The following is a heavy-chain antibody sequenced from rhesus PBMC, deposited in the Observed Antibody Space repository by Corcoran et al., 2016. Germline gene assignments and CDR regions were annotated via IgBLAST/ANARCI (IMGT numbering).Heavy chain of an antibody. D-gene: IGHD4-29*01. J-gene: IGHJ4*01. CDR2: INGNRGST. CDR3: ARAHGSSYEYMSH. Sequence: QVQLQESGPGLVKPSETLSLTCAVSGASISSYWWSWIRPPPGRGLEWIGEINGNRGSTYYNPSLKSRVTISKDASKNQFSLKLSSVTAADTAVYYCARAHGSSYEYMSHWGQGVLVTVSS. V-gene: IGHV4-80*01. CDR1: GASISSYW.